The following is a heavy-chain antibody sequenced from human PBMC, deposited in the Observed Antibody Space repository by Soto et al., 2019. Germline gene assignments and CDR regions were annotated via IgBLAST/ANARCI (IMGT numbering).Heavy chain of an antibody. CDR2: ISYDGSNK. Sequence: QVQLVESGGGVVQPGRSLRLSCAASGFTFSSYAMHWVRQAPGKGLVWVAVISYDGSNKYYADSVKGRFTISRDNSKNTLYLQMNSLRPEDTAVYYCVPLEWELPGDYWGQGTLVTVSS. D-gene: IGHD1-26*01. CDR1: GFTFSSYA. J-gene: IGHJ4*02. CDR3: VPLEWELPGDY. V-gene: IGHV3-30-3*01.